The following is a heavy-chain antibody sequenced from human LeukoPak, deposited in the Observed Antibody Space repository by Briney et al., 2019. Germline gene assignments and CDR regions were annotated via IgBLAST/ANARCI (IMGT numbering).Heavy chain of an antibody. J-gene: IGHJ5*02. Sequence: GASVKVSCKASGYTFTAYYIHWVRQAPGQGLEWMGWINPNSGDTNYAQKFQGRVTMTRDKPINTVYMELSGLRSDDTAVFYCARDYRFRITTFGGGRRNWFDPWGQGTLVTVSS. CDR1: GYTFTAYY. CDR2: INPNSGDT. D-gene: IGHD3-3*01. V-gene: IGHV1-2*02. CDR3: ARDYRFRITTFGGGRRNWFDP.